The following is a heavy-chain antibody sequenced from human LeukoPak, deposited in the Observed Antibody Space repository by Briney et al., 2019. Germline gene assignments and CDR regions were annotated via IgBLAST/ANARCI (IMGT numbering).Heavy chain of an antibody. V-gene: IGHV1-69*13. CDR2: IIPIFGTA. CDR1: GYTFTSYG. CDR3: ARGDYSRAEDYYYYYMDV. Sequence: GASVKVSCKASGYTFTSYGISWVRQAPGQGLEWMGGIIPIFGTANYAQKFQGRVTITADESTSTAYMELSSLRSEDTAVYYCARGDYSRAEDYYYYYMDVWGKGTTVTISS. D-gene: IGHD2-15*01. J-gene: IGHJ6*03.